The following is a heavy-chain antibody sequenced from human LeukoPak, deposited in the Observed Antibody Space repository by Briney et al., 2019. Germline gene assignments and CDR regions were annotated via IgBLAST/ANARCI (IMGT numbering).Heavy chain of an antibody. J-gene: IGHJ6*02. CDR1: GGSISSSSYY. V-gene: IGHV4-39*01. D-gene: IGHD5-18*01. CDR3: ARQSNVDTAMITYYYYGMDV. Sequence: PSETLSLTCTVSGGSISSSSYYWGWLRQPPGTGLEWIGSIYYSGSTYYNPSLKSRVTISVDTSKNQFSLKLSSVTAADTAVYYCARQSNVDTAMITYYYYGMDVWGQGTTVTVSS. CDR2: IYYSGST.